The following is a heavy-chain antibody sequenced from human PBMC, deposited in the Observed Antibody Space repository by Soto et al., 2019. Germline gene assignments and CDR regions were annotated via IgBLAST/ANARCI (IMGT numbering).Heavy chain of an antibody. CDR3: ARDLLWFGELPADYYYGMDV. J-gene: IGHJ6*02. V-gene: IGHV4-34*01. D-gene: IGHD3-10*01. Sequence: PSETLSLTCAVYGGSFSGYYWSWIRQPPGKGLEWIGEVNHSGSTNYNPSLKSRVTISVDTSKNQFSLKLSSVTAADTAVYYCARDLLWFGELPADYYYGMDVWGQGTTVTVSS. CDR1: GGSFSGYY. CDR2: VNHSGST.